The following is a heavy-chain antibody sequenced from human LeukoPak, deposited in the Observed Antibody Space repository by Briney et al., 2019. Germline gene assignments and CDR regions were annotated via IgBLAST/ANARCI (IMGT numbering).Heavy chain of an antibody. Sequence: TFSTYAMSWVRQPPGKGLEWIGSIYYSGSTYYNPSLKSRVTISVDTSKNQFSLKLSSVTAADTAVYYCARYSSGWFAGYWGQGTLVTVSS. CDR1: TFSTYA. J-gene: IGHJ4*02. CDR2: IYYSGST. V-gene: IGHV4-39*01. CDR3: ARYSSGWFAGY. D-gene: IGHD6-19*01.